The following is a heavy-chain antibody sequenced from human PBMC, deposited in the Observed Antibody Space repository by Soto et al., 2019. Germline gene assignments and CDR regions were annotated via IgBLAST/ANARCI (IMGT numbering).Heavy chain of an antibody. J-gene: IGHJ4*02. CDR1: GFTFRTYW. CDR3: ATSLI. CDR2: IKGDGSGK. Sequence: EVQLVESGGGLVQPGGSLRLSCTASGFTFRTYWMNWVRQAPGKGLEWVASIKGDGSGKYYVDPVKGRFSISRDNARNSLYLQMNSLRAEDTAVYYCATSLIRGQGALVTVSS. D-gene: IGHD6-6*01. V-gene: IGHV3-7*01.